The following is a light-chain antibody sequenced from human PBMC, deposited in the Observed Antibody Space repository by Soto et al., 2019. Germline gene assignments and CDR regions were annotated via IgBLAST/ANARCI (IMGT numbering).Light chain of an antibody. CDR3: QQRSNWPQIT. CDR1: QSVSSY. Sequence: ETVLTQSPATLSLSPGEGATLSCRASQSVSSYLAWYQQKPGQAPRLLIYDASNRATGIPARFSGSGSGTDFTLTISSLEPEDFAVYYCQQRSNWPQITFGQGTRLEIK. CDR2: DAS. V-gene: IGKV3-11*01. J-gene: IGKJ5*01.